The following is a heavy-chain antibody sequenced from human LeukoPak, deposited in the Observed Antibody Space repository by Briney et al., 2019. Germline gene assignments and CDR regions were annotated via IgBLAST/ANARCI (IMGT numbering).Heavy chain of an antibody. D-gene: IGHD3-9*01. V-gene: IGHV3-53*01. CDR2: IYSGGST. J-gene: IGHJ3*02. CDR1: GFTVSSNY. Sequence: GGSLRLTCAASGFTVSSNYMSWVRQAPGKGLEWVSVIYSGGSTYYADSVKGRFTISRDNSKNTLYLQMNSLRAEDTAVYYCATIYDMAFDIWGQGTMVTVSS. CDR3: ATIYDMAFDI.